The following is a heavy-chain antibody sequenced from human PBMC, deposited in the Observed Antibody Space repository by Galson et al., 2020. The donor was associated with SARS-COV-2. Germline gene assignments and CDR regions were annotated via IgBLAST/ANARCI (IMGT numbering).Heavy chain of an antibody. CDR2: ISTSSSYI. CDR1: GFTFRNYS. J-gene: IGHJ6*02. CDR3: ARNTAYETWGGPGYYYFGMDV. Sequence: GESLKISCAASGFTFRNYSMNWVRQAPGKGLELVSSISTSSSYIYYADSVKGRFTISRDNAKNSLYLQMNSLRAEDTAVYYCARNTAYETWGGPGYYYFGMDVWGQGTTVTVSS. V-gene: IGHV3-21*01. D-gene: IGHD3-16*01.